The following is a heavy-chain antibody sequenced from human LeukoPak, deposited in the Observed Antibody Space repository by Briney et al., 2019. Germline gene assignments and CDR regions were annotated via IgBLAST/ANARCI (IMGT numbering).Heavy chain of an antibody. J-gene: IGHJ6*02. V-gene: IGHV4-4*07. CDR2: IYTSGST. CDR3: ARELAETYYYYGMDV. CDR1: GGSISSYY. Sequence: SETLSLTCTVSGGSISSYYWSWIRQPAGKGLEWIGRIYTSGSTNYNPSPKSRVTMSVDTSKNQFSLKLSSVTAADTAVYYCARELAETYYYYGMDVWGQGTTVTVSS.